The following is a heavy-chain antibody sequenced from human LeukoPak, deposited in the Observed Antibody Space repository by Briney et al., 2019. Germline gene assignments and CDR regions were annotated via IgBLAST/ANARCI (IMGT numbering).Heavy chain of an antibody. D-gene: IGHD6-13*01. J-gene: IGHJ4*02. CDR3: ARVGRSWYEVPDY. Sequence: PGGSLRLSCTASGFSFSNHYMRWIRQAPGKGLEWVANINEDGSNKWHLGSVKGRFTVSRDNARNSLYLQMNSLRVEDTAVYYCARVGRSWYEVPDYWGQGTLVTVSS. CDR2: INEDGSNK. V-gene: IGHV3-7*01. CDR1: GFSFSNHY.